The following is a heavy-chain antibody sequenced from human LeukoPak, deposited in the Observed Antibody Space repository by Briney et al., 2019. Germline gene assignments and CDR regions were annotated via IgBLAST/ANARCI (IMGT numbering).Heavy chain of an antibody. CDR1: GXTFSNYW. Sequence: PGGSLRLSCAASGXTFSNYWMSWVRQAPGKGPEWVANINQDESEKFYVGSVRGRFTISRDNAKKSLYLQMNSLRAEDTAVYYGARDRDDVTCPHDYWGQGTLVTVSS. J-gene: IGHJ4*02. V-gene: IGHV3-7*05. D-gene: IGHD3-10*01. CDR2: INQDESEK. CDR3: ARDRDDVTCPHDY.